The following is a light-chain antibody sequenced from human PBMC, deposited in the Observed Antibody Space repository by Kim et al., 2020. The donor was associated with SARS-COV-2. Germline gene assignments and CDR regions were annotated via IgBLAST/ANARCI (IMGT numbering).Light chain of an antibody. V-gene: IGKV3-20*01. Sequence: YLSPGERATLSCRASQSVSSSYLAWYQQKPGQAPRLLIYGASSRATGIPDRFSGSGSGTDFTLTISRLEPEDFAVYYCQQYGSSRTFGQGTKLEIK. J-gene: IGKJ2*02. CDR2: GAS. CDR3: QQYGSSRT. CDR1: QSVSSSY.